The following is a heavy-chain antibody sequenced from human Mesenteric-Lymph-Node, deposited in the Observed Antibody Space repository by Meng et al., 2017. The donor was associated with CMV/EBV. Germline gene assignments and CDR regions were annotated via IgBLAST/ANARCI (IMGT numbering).Heavy chain of an antibody. CDR3: TGGPGGTYQP. Sequence: SCKTSVYSFTDYSIHQARPAPRQRLEWMGSSNPGNDNPRYSQSLLGRVTFTRDTSASTGYMELSSLKSADTAVYYCTGGPGGTYQPWGQGTLVTVSS. CDR1: VYSFTDYS. V-gene: IGHV1-3*01. J-gene: IGHJ4*02. D-gene: IGHD1-1*01. CDR2: SNPGNDNP.